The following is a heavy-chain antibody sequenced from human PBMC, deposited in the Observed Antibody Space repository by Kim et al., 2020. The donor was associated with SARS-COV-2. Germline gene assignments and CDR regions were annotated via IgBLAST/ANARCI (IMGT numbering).Heavy chain of an antibody. CDR3: ARAYGGDAFDI. V-gene: IGHV4-59*01. Sequence: TTNNPALKSRVTRSVDTSKNQFSLKLSSVTAADTAVYYCARAYGGDAFDIWGQGTMVTVSS. J-gene: IGHJ3*02. D-gene: IGHD4-17*01. CDR2: T.